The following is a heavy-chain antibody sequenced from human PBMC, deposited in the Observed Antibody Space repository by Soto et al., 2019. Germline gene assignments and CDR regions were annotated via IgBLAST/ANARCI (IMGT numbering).Heavy chain of an antibody. V-gene: IGHV1-69*06. CDR3: ASGEATVTTSYYYVMDV. D-gene: IGHD4-4*01. CDR2: IIPIFGTA. J-gene: IGHJ6*02. Sequence: SVKVSCKASGGTFSSYAISWVRQAPGQGLEWMGGIIPIFGTANYAQKFQGRVTITADKSTSTAYMELSSLRSEDTAVYYCASGEATVTTSYYYVMDVWGQGTTVTVSS. CDR1: GGTFSSYA.